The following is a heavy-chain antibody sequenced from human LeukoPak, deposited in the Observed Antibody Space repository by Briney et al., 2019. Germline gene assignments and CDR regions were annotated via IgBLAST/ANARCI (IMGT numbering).Heavy chain of an antibody. V-gene: IGHV5-51*01. CDR3: ARHRILEWFLDAFDI. J-gene: IGHJ3*02. CDR1: GYSFTSYW. Sequence: GKSLKISCKGSGYSFTSYWIGWVRQMPGKGLEWMGIIYPGDSDTRYSPSFQGQVTISADKSISTAYLQWSSLKASDTAMYYCARHRILEWFLDAFDIWGQGTMVTVSS. CDR2: IYPGDSDT. D-gene: IGHD3-3*01.